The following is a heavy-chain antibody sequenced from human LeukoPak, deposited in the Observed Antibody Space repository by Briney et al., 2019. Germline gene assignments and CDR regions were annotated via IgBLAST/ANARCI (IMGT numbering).Heavy chain of an antibody. D-gene: IGHD6-19*01. CDR2: IYYSEST. J-gene: IGHJ4*02. CDR1: GGSFSSYY. CDR3: ARGRLARSPYFDY. V-gene: IGHV4-59*01. Sequence: SETLSLTCTVSGGSFSSYYWSWIRQPPGKGLEWIGYIYYSESTDYNPSLKSRVTISVETSKNQFSLNLSSVTAADTAVYYCARGRLARSPYFDYWGQGTLVTVSS.